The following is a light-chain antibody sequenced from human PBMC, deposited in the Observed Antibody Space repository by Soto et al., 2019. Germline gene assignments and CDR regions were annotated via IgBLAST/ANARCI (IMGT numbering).Light chain of an antibody. CDR1: SGHSSYA. J-gene: IGLJ2*01. CDR2: LDSDGSH. CDR3: QTWGTGIHVV. V-gene: IGLV4-69*01. Sequence: QLVLTQSPSASASLGASVKLTSTLSSGHSSYAIAWHQQQPEKGPRYLMKLDSDGSHTKGDAIPDRFSGSSSGAERYLTISSLQSEDEADYYCQTWGTGIHVVFGGGTQLTVL.